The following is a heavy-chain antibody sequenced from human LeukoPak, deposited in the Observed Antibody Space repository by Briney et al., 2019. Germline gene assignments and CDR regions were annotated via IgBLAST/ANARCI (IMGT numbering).Heavy chain of an antibody. V-gene: IGHV3-23*01. CDR1: GFTFSSYA. J-gene: IGHJ6*03. D-gene: IGHD3-3*01. CDR3: ARAYYDFWRYYMDV. Sequence: GGSLRLSCAASGFTFSSYAMSWVRQAPGKGLEWVSAISGSGGSTYYADSVKGRFTISRDNSKNMLYLQMNSLRAEDTAVYYCARAYYDFWRYYMDVWGKGTTVTVSS. CDR2: ISGSGGST.